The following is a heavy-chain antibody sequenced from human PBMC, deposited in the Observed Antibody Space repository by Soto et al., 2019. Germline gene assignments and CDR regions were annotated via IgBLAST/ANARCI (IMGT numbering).Heavy chain of an antibody. J-gene: IGHJ4*02. CDR1: GGSIGGSSYY. CDR2: IYYSGAA. V-gene: IGHV4-39*01. Sequence: PSETLSLTCTVSGGSIGGSSYYWCWIRHPPGKGLEWIGTIYYSGAAYYNPSLRSRVTISVDTSRNQFSLKLSSVTAADTAVYYCSRHAVHRRSCTGYWGQGTPVTVS. D-gene: IGHD2-15*01. CDR3: SRHAVHRRSCTGY.